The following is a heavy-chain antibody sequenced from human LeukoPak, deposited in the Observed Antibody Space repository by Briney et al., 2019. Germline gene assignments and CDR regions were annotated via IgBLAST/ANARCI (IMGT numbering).Heavy chain of an antibody. Sequence: GGSLRLSCAASGFTFSSYSMNWVRQAPGKGLEWVSSISSSGSYIYYADSVKGRFTISRDNAKNSLYLQMNSLRAEDTALYYCAKGPYSSGWFYFDYWGQGTLVTVSS. CDR2: ISSSGSYI. D-gene: IGHD6-19*01. CDR1: GFTFSSYS. CDR3: AKGPYSSGWFYFDY. J-gene: IGHJ4*02. V-gene: IGHV3-21*04.